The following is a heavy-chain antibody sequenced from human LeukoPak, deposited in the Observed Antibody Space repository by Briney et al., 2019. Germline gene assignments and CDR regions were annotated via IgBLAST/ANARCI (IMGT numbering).Heavy chain of an antibody. CDR3: AKDLSTKSSLDY. Sequence: GRPLTLSCAASGFAFRSNGMHWLRQAPGKGLEWVAFISYYGNTKYYGDSVRGRFTISRDNSKNTLYLQMNSLRPDDTTVYYCAKDLSTKSSLDYWGQGTLVTVSS. V-gene: IGHV3-30*18. D-gene: IGHD2-2*01. J-gene: IGHJ4*02. CDR2: ISYYGNTK. CDR1: GFAFRSNG.